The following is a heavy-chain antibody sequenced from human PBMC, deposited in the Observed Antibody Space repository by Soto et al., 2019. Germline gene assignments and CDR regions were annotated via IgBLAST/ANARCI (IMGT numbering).Heavy chain of an antibody. CDR2: IYYSGST. D-gene: IGHD6-13*01. CDR3: ARQSIAAAAPFDP. Sequence: SETLSLTCTVSGGSISSSSYYWGWIRQPPGKGLEWIGSIYYSGSTYYNPSLKSRVTISVDTSKNQFSLKLSSVTAADTAVYYCARQSIAAAAPFDPWGQGTLVTVSS. V-gene: IGHV4-39*01. CDR1: GGSISSSSYY. J-gene: IGHJ5*02.